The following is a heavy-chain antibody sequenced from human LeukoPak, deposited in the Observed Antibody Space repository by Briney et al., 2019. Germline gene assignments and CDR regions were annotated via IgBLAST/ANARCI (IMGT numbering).Heavy chain of an antibody. D-gene: IGHD6-6*01. Sequence: PGGSLRLSCAASGFTFDDYAMHWVRQAPGKGLEWVSGISWNSGRTDYADSVKGRFTIPRDNAEDSLYLQMNSLRPEDSALYYCVKAIKYSGTFSFDYWGQGPLFTVSS. CDR3: VKAIKYSGTFSFDY. CDR1: GFTFDDYA. V-gene: IGHV3-9*01. CDR2: ISWNSGRT. J-gene: IGHJ4*02.